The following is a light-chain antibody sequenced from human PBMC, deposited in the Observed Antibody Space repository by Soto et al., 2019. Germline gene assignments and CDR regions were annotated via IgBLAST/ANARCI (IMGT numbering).Light chain of an antibody. CDR2: GAS. CDR3: QQCDAWPLT. J-gene: IGKJ4*01. Sequence: EKVMTQSPATLSVSPGERATLSCRASQHVNSNLVWYQQKPGQAPRLLIYGASTRATGIPARFSGSASGTEFPLTISRLQSEDSAVYYCQQCDAWPLTFGVGTNVQIK. CDR1: QHVNSN. V-gene: IGKV3-15*01.